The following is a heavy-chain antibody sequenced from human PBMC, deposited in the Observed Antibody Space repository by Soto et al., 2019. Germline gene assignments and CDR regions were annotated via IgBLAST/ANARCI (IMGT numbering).Heavy chain of an antibody. CDR3: AKDLSSLWFGDVLYHYYFDY. J-gene: IGHJ4*02. CDR1: GFTFSSYA. CDR2: ISGSGLST. V-gene: IGHV3-23*01. D-gene: IGHD3-10*01. Sequence: EVQLLESGGGLVQPGGSLRLSCAASGFTFSSYAMSWVRQAPGGGLEWVSAISGSGLSTYYADSVRGRFTISRDTSKNTLYLHMNILRAEDTAIYYCAKDLSSLWFGDVLYHYYFDYCGQGTLVTVSS.